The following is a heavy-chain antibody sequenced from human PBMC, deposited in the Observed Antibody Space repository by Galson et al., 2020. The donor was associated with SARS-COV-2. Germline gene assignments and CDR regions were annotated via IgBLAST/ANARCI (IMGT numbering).Heavy chain of an antibody. J-gene: IGHJ4*01. D-gene: IGHD3-9*01. CDR1: GGSFSGYY. V-gene: IGHV4-34*01. CDR3: AREENFCLVGSGNRVPYF. Sequence: SETLSLTCAVYGGSFSGYYWSWIRQSPGKGLEWIGEINSSGSTNYNPSLKSRVTISVDTSKNHFSLKLSSVTAADTAVYYFAREENFCLVGSGNRVPYF. CDR2: INSSGST.